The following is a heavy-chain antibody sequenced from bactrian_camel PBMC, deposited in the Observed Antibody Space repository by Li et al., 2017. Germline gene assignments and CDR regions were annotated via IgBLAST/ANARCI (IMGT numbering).Heavy chain of an antibody. V-gene: IGHV3-3*01. Sequence: QVQLVESGGGSVQAGGSLRLSCAVSGSPISGKCMAWFRQAGGKERELAAVIYYGGAAGDRTFHADSVKGRFTISQDNAKNDLYLQMDSLKVEDTAVYYCAADITIPTQPCGYGYNFWGQGTQVTVS. J-gene: IGHJ4*01. CDR1: GSPISGKC. CDR3: AADITIPTQPCGYGYNF. D-gene: IGHD4*01. CDR2: IYYGGAAGDRT.